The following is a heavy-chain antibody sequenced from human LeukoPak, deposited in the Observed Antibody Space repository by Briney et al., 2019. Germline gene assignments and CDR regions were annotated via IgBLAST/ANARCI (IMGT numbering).Heavy chain of an antibody. J-gene: IGHJ4*02. D-gene: IGHD6-19*01. CDR3: AKESEYISGWSHFDY. CDR1: GFTFSSYG. Sequence: GGSLRLSCAASGFTFSSYGMHWVRQAPGKGLEWVAVISYDGSNKYYADSVKGRFTISRDNSKNTLYLQMNSLRAEDTAVYYCAKESEYISGWSHFDYWGQGTLVTVSS. CDR2: ISYDGSNK. V-gene: IGHV3-30*18.